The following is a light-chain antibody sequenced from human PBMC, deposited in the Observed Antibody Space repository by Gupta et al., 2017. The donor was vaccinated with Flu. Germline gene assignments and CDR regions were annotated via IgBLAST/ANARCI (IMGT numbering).Light chain of an antibody. V-gene: IGKV1-16*01. J-gene: IGKJ4*01. CDR2: AAS. Sequence: DIQMSHSPSSLSASGGDRVTITCRASQGIVKSFAWFQQKPGKAPKYLIYAASRGQTGIPSRFSGSGSGTEFTLTISSLQPEDFATYYCQQYVSSPVTFGRGTKVEIK. CDR3: QQYVSSPVT. CDR1: QGIVKS.